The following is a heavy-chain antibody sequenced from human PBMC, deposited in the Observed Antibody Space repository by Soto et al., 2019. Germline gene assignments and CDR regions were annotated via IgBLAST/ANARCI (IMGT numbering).Heavy chain of an antibody. V-gene: IGHV1-3*01. CDR3: ARVWDNYGSGSYPKYNWFDP. D-gene: IGHD3-10*01. Sequence: ASVKVSCKASGYTFTSYAMHWVRQAPGQRLEWMGWINAGNGNTKYSQKFQGRVTITRDTSASTAYMELSSLRSEDTAVYYCARVWDNYGSGSYPKYNWFDPWGQGTLVTVSS. CDR1: GYTFTSYA. CDR2: INAGNGNT. J-gene: IGHJ5*02.